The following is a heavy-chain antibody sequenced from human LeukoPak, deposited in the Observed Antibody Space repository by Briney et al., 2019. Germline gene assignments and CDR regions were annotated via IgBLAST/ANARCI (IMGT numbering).Heavy chain of an antibody. CDR3: ARQHCSGGDCYFFD. V-gene: IGHV3-33*08. CDR1: GFTFSTNA. CDR2: IWYDGNNK. J-gene: IGHJ4*02. D-gene: IGHD2-15*01. Sequence: GGSLRLSCLTSGFTFSTNAMSWVRQAPGKGLEWVALIWYDGNNKYYADSVKGRFTISRDNSKNTLYLQLNSLRAEDTAVYYCARQHCSGGDCYFFDWGQGTLVTVSS.